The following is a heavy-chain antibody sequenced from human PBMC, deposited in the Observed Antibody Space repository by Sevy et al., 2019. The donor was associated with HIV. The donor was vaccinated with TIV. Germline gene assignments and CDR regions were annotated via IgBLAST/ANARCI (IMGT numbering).Heavy chain of an antibody. CDR3: SKTYVMAAGCFFGH. V-gene: IGHV3-43D*03. D-gene: IGHD6-13*01. Sequence: GGSLRLSCAASGFTFDGYAMHWVRQVPGKGLEWVSVISGDGSVTYYADSVKGRFSISRDNSKNSLYLQMNSLRPEDTALDYYSKTYVMAAGCFFGHWGQGTLVTVSS. J-gene: IGHJ4*02. CDR2: ISGDGSVT. CDR1: GFTFDGYA.